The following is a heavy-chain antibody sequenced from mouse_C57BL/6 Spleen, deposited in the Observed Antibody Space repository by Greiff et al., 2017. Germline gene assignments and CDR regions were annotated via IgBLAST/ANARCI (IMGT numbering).Heavy chain of an antibody. Sequence: VQLQQPGAELVKPGASVKLSCKASGYTFTSYWMHWVKQRPGQGLEWIGMIHPNSGSTNYNEKFKSKATLTVDKSSSPAYMQLSSLTSEDSAVYYWARTIYYYGSFDYWGQGTTLTVSS. CDR2: IHPNSGST. CDR1: GYTFTSYW. D-gene: IGHD1-1*01. J-gene: IGHJ2*01. V-gene: IGHV1-64*01. CDR3: ARTIYYYGSFDY.